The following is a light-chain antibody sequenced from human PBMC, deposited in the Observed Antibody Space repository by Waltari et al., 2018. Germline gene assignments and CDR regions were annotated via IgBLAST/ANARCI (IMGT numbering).Light chain of an antibody. CDR3: LQYSSSPRP. Sequence: DIQMTQSPSSLSASVGDTVTITCRASQSISSWLDWYQQKPGKAPKPLMYKASSLQSGVPSRFSGSGSDTVFTLTIISLHPQDFASYYCLQYSSSPRPFGQGTKVEIK. CDR1: QSISSW. CDR2: KAS. V-gene: IGKV1D-16*01. J-gene: IGKJ1*01.